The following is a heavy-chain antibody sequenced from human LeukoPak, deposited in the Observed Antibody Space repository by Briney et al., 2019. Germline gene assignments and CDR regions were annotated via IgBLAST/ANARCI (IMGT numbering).Heavy chain of an antibody. V-gene: IGHV4-30-2*01. CDR2: IYHSGST. Sequence: SQTLSLTCTVSGGSISSGGYYWSWIRQPPGKGLEWIGYIYHSGSTYYNPSLKSRVTISVDRSKYQFSLKLSSVTAADTAVYYCARVGDPVGFDPWGQGTLVTVSS. D-gene: IGHD3-10*01. CDR3: ARVGDPVGFDP. CDR1: GGSISSGGYY. J-gene: IGHJ5*02.